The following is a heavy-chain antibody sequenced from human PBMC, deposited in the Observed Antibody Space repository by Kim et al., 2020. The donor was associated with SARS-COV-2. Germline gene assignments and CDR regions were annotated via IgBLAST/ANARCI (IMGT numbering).Heavy chain of an antibody. V-gene: IGHV4-59*01. J-gene: IGHJ3*02. D-gene: IGHD6-19*01. CDR3: ARDPIAVAGTSYAFDI. Sequence: SLTSRVTISVDTSKTQFSLKLSSVTAADTSVYYCARDPIAVAGTSYAFDIWGQGTMVTVSS.